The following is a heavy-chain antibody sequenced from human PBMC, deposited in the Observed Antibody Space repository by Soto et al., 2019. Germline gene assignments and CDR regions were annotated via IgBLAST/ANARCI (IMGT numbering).Heavy chain of an antibody. J-gene: IGHJ6*03. D-gene: IGHD2-15*01. CDR3: ARDRGIDCSGGSCWAGYYMDV. CDR1: GFTVSSNY. CDR2: IYSGGST. V-gene: IGHV3-53*04. Sequence: EVQLVESGGGLVQPGGSLRLSCAASGFTVSSNYMSWVRRAPGKGLEWVSVIYSGGSTYYADSVKGRFTISRHNSKNTLYLQMNSLRAEDTAVYYCARDRGIDCSGGSCWAGYYMDVWGKGTTVTVSS.